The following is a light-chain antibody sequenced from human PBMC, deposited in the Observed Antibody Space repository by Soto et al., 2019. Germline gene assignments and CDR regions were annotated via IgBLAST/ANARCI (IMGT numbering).Light chain of an antibody. V-gene: IGLV2-11*01. CDR2: DVS. CDR3: CSYAGSSWV. Sequence: QSALTQPRSVSGSPGQSVTISCTGTSSDVGGYNYVSRYQQHPGKAPKLMIYDVSKRPSGVPDRFSGSKSGNTASLTISGLQAEDEADYYCCSYAGSSWVFGTGTKLTVL. J-gene: IGLJ1*01. CDR1: SSDVGGYNY.